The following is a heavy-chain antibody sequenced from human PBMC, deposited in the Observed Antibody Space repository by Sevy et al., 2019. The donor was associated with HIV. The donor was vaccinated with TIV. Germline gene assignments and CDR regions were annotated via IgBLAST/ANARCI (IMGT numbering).Heavy chain of an antibody. CDR1: GFTFSSYV. CDR2: IWYDGTIK. CDR3: ARGGGYCGGDCYSIDY. J-gene: IGHJ4*02. D-gene: IGHD2-21*02. V-gene: IGHV3-33*08. Sequence: LRLSCAASGFTFSSYVMHWVRQAPGKGLEWVALIWYDGTIKYYADSVKGRFTISRDNSKDTLFLQMNSLTPEDTAVYYCARGGGYCGGDCYSIDYWGQGALVTVSS.